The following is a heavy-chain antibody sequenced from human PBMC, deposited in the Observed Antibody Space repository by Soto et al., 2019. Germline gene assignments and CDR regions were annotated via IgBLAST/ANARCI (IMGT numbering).Heavy chain of an antibody. D-gene: IGHD2-2*01. CDR3: ARGYCSSTSCYQYFQH. CDR2: IYYSGST. J-gene: IGHJ1*01. Sequence: QVQLQESGPGLVKPSQTLSLTCTVSGGSISSGGYYWSWIRQHPGKGLEWIGYIYYSGSTYYNPSLKRRVTISVDTSKNQFSLKLSSVTAADTAVYYCARGYCSSTSCYQYFQHWGQGTLVTVSS. V-gene: IGHV4-31*03. CDR1: GGSISSGGYY.